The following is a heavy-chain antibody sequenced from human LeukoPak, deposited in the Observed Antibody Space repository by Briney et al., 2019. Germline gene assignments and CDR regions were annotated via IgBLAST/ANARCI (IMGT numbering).Heavy chain of an antibody. J-gene: IGHJ4*02. Sequence: PSETLSLTCTVSGGSISSNYWSWIRQPPGKGLEWIGYIYYSGSTNSGSTNYNPSLKSRVTISVDTSKNQFSLKLSSVTAADTAVYYCARGYYDSSAYWQFDYWGQGTLLTVSS. CDR3: ARGYYDSSAYWQFDY. CDR2: IYYSGSTNSGST. D-gene: IGHD3-22*01. V-gene: IGHV4-59*08. CDR1: GGSISSNY.